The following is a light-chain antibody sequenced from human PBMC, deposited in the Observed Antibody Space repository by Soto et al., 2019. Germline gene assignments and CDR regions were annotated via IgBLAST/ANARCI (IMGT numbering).Light chain of an antibody. Sequence: EIVLTQSPDTLSLSPGESATLSCRASQSVRSSYLAWYQQTPGQTPRLLIYAASSRATGIPDRFSGSGSGTDFSLIISRLEAEDFAVYYCQQYGSSPRTFGQGTKVDIK. V-gene: IGKV3-20*01. CDR2: AAS. J-gene: IGKJ1*01. CDR3: QQYGSSPRT. CDR1: QSVRSSY.